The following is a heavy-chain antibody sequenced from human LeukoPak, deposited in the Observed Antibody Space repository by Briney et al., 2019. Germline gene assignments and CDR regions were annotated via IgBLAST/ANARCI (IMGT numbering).Heavy chain of an antibody. CDR1: GGTFSSYA. CDR2: IIPIFGTA. V-gene: IGHV1-69*05. J-gene: IGHJ4*02. Sequence: ASVKVSCKASGGTFSSYAISWVRQAPGQGLEWMGGIIPIFGTANYAQKFQGRVTITTDDSTSTAYMELSSLRSEDTAVYFFSRQITAYDILTGYYRGYFDYWGQGTLVTVSS. CDR3: SRQITAYDILTGYYRGYFDY. D-gene: IGHD3-9*01.